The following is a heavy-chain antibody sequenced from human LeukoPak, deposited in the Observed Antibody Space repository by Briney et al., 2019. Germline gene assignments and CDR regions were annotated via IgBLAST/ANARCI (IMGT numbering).Heavy chain of an antibody. CDR2: ISNTGSYT. CDR1: GFSFADEY. D-gene: IGHD6-19*01. V-gene: IGHV3-11*03. Sequence: GGSLRLSCAVSGFSFADEYMSWIRQAPGQGLEWVSYISNTGSYTIYADSVEGRFTISRDNTENSLYLQMNSLRAEDTAVYYCARSRGAGPGAYFDYWGQGTLVAVTA. J-gene: IGHJ4*02. CDR3: ARSRGAGPGAYFDY.